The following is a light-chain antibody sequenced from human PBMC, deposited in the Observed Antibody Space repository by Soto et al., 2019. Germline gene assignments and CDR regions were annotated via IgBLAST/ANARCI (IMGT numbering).Light chain of an antibody. CDR1: SSDVGGYNY. V-gene: IGLV2-14*01. Sequence: QSALTQPASVSGSPGQSITISCTGTSSDVGGYNYVSWYQQHPGKAPKLMIYDVSNRPSGVSNRFSGSKSGNTASLTITGLQAEDEADYYCSSYTRSSTHVVFGGGNKLTV. J-gene: IGLJ2*01. CDR2: DVS. CDR3: SSYTRSSTHVV.